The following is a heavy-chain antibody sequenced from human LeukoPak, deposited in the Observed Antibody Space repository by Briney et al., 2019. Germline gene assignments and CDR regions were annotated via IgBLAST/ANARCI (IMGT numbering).Heavy chain of an antibody. CDR3: ARVTLDNTPPYFSYMDV. V-gene: IGHV1-69*05. D-gene: IGHD2-15*01. Sequence: EASGKVSCKASGGTFNSYSISWVRQAPRQGLEWMGGIIPVFGTPNYAQKFQGRVTITTDESTSTVYMEVSSLRSVDTAVYYCARVTLDNTPPYFSYMDVWGKGTTVTVSS. CDR2: IIPVFGTP. CDR1: GGTFNSYS. J-gene: IGHJ6*03.